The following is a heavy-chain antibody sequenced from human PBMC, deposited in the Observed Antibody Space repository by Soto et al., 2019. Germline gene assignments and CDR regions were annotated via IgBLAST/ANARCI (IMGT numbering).Heavy chain of an antibody. Sequence: TYTVSGISITSSYWNWIRQPPGKGLEWIGYIYYSGSTYYNPSLKSRVTISVDTSKNQFSLKLSSVTAADTAVYYCARVRHYYDSSLYCWFASWGQGPLVTVS. D-gene: IGHD3-22*01. J-gene: IGHJ5*01. CDR3: ARVRHYYDSSLYCWFAS. V-gene: IGHV4-30-4*08. CDR2: IYYSGST. CDR1: GISITSSY.